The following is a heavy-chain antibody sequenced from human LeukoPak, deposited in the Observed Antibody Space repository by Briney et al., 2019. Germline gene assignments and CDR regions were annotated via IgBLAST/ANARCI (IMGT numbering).Heavy chain of an antibody. Sequence: SETLSLTCTVSGGSISSSSYYWSWIRQPAGKGLEWIGRIYTSGSTNYNPSLKSRVTISVDTSKNQFSLKLSSVTAADTAVYYCAREKTVPDAFDIWGQGTMVTVSS. D-gene: IGHD4-17*01. CDR2: IYTSGST. CDR3: AREKTVPDAFDI. CDR1: GGSISSSSYY. J-gene: IGHJ3*02. V-gene: IGHV4-61*02.